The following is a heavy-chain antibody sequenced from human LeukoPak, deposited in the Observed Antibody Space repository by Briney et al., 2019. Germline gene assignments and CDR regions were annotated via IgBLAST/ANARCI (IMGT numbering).Heavy chain of an antibody. V-gene: IGHV4-34*01. CDR2: INHSGST. CDR1: GGSFSGYY. Sequence: PSETLSLTCAVYGGSFSGYYWSWIRQPPGKGLEWIGEINHSGSTNYNPSLKSRVTISVDTSKNQFSLKLSSVTAADTAVYYCARLGTMVRGVIISYYYYYMDVWGKGTTVTISS. J-gene: IGHJ6*03. CDR3: ARLGTMVRGVIISYYYYYMDV. D-gene: IGHD3-10*01.